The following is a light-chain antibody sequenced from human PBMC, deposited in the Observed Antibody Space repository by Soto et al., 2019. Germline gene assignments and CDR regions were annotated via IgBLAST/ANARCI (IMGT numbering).Light chain of an antibody. J-gene: IGLJ1*01. Sequence: QSALTQPASVSGSPGQSITISCTGTSSDVGGYKYVSWYQQHPGKAPKLMIYDIRNRTSGVSNRFSGSKSGNTASLTISGLQAEDEADYYCSSYTSSSTRVFGTGTKLTVL. CDR1: SSDVGGYKY. CDR3: SSYTSSSTRV. CDR2: DIR. V-gene: IGLV2-14*03.